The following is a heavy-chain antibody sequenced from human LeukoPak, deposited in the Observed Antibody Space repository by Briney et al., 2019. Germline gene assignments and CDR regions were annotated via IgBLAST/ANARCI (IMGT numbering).Heavy chain of an antibody. CDR3: ARVLYRSGWYFDY. CDR2: IYHSGST. D-gene: IGHD6-19*01. CDR1: GYSISSGYY. Sequence: PSETLSLTCAVSGYSISSGYYWGWIRQPPGKGLEWIGSIYHSGSTYYNPSLKSRVTISVDTSKNQFSLKLSSVTAADTAVYYCARVLYRSGWYFDYWGQGTLVTVSS. J-gene: IGHJ4*02. V-gene: IGHV4-38-2*01.